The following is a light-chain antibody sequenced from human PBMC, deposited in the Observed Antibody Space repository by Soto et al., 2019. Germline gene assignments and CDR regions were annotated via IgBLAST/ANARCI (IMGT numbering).Light chain of an antibody. Sequence: DIVMSQSRNTVFVSPGERGTLSCRASQDIRSSLAWYQQKPGQAPRLLIYGASSRATGIPDRFSGSGSGTDFTLTISRLEPEDFAVYYCQQYGSSPETFGQGTNVDI. CDR1: QDIRSS. V-gene: IGKV3-20*01. CDR2: GAS. J-gene: IGKJ1*01. CDR3: QQYGSSPET.